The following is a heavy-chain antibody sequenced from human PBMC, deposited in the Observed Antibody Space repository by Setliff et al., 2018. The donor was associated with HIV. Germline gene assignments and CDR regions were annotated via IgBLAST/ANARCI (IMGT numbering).Heavy chain of an antibody. CDR2: IYSTDTT. J-gene: IGHJ4*02. CDR1: AVSIGGYS. CDR3: ARHGTWNSQRFHFDY. V-gene: IGHV4-4*09. Sequence: PSETLSLTCTVSAVSIGGYSWSWIRQSPGKGLEWIGSIYSTDTTNHNPSLESRVTISVDKSKNQFSLKLNSATAADTAVYYCARHGTWNSQRFHFDYWGQGTPVTVLL. D-gene: IGHD1-7*01.